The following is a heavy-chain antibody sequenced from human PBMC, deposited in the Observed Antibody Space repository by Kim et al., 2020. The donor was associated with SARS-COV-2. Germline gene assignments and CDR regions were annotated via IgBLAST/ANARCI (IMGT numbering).Heavy chain of an antibody. CDR3: AKDTPTYCSGGGCYGFDY. Sequence: KGRFTISRDNSKNTLSLQMNSLRAEDTSFYYCAKDTPTYCSGGGCYGFDYWGQGTLVTVSS. J-gene: IGHJ4*02. V-gene: IGHV3-23*01. D-gene: IGHD2-15*01.